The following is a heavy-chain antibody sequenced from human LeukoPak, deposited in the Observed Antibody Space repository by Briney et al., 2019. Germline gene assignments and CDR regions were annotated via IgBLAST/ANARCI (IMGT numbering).Heavy chain of an antibody. J-gene: IGHJ3*02. CDR3: ARDRSRTGTTVGSAFDI. CDR2: INPNSGGT. CDR1: GGTFSSYA. Sequence: ASVKVSCKASGGTFSSYAISWVRQATGQGLEWMGWINPNSGGTNYAQKFQGRVTMTRDTSISTAYMELSRLRSDDTAVYYCARDRSRTGTTVGSAFDIWGQGTMVTVSS. D-gene: IGHD1-7*01. V-gene: IGHV1-2*02.